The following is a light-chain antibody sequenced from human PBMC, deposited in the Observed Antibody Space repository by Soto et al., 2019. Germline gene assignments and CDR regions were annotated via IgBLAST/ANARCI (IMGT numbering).Light chain of an antibody. Sequence: QSVLTQPPSVSGAPRQRVTISCTGHSSNIGAPYFVHWYQQLPGTAPKVLIYANNNRPSGVPDRFSGSRSGTSASLDITGLHAEDEADYYCQSYDSRLSGWVFGGGTKLTVL. CDR3: QSYDSRLSGWV. J-gene: IGLJ3*02. V-gene: IGLV1-40*01. CDR1: SSNIGAPYF. CDR2: ANN.